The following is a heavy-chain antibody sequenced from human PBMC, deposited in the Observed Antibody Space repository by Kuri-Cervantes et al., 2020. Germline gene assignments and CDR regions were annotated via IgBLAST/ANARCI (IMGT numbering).Heavy chain of an antibody. CDR3: ATGLSDYDRYYYYGMDV. Sequence: ASVKVSCKASGYTFTSYDINWVRQATGQGLEWMGWMNPNSGNTGYAQKFQGRVTMTRNTSISTAYMELSSLRSEDTAVYYCATGLSDYDRYYYYGMDVWGQGTTVTVSS. V-gene: IGHV1-8*01. D-gene: IGHD5-12*01. CDR1: GYTFTSYD. CDR2: MNPNSGNT. J-gene: IGHJ6*02.